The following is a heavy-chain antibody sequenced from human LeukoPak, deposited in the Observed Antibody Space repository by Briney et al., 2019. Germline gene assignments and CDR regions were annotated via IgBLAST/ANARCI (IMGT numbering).Heavy chain of an antibody. CDR1: GFTFSSYA. CDR2: ISCSGGST. V-gene: IGHV3-23*01. Sequence: PGGSLRLSCAASGFTFSSYAMSWVRQAPGKGLERVSAISCSGGSTYYADSVKGRFTISRDNSKNTLYLQMNSLRAEDTAVYYCAKDLYSSSWGDILYYFDYWGQGTLVTVSS. D-gene: IGHD6-13*01. CDR3: AKDLYSSSWGDILYYFDY. J-gene: IGHJ4*02.